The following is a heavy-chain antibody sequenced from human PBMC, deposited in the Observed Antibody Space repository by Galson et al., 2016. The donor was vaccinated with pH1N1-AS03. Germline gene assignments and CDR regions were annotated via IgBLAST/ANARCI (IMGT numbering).Heavy chain of an antibody. J-gene: IGHJ4*02. V-gene: IGHV1-69*04. CDR3: ASSPASSSGAPSDY. CDR1: GGIFSRHA. Sequence: SVKVSCKASGGIFSRHAISWVRQAPGQGLEWMGRIIPILGITNYAQKFQGRVTITADKSTSTAYMELSSLRSEDTAVYYCASSPASSSGAPSDYWGQGTLITVSS. CDR2: IIPILGIT. D-gene: IGHD6-6*01.